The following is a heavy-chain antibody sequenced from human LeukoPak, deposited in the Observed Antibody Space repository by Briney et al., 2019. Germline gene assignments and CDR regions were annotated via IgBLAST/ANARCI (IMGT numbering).Heavy chain of an antibody. J-gene: IGHJ4*02. V-gene: IGHV4-34*01. D-gene: IGHD3-9*01. Sequence: SETLSLTCAAYGGSFSGYYWNWIRQPPGKGLEWIGEINHSGGTNYNPSLKSRVTISVATSKNQFSLKLSSVTAADTAVYYCARSRVLRYFDWLLPYDYWGQGTLVTVSS. CDR3: ARSRVLRYFDWLLPYDY. CDR1: GGSFSGYY. CDR2: INHSGGT.